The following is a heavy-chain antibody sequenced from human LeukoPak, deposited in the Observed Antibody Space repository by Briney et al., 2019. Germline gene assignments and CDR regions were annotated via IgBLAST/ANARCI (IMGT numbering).Heavy chain of an antibody. CDR2: IYYGGST. V-gene: IGHV4-59*01. D-gene: IGHD3-9*01. CDR1: GGSISSYY. CDR3: ARGNILTGYYIY. Sequence: SETLSLTCTVSGGSISSYYWSWIRQPPGMGLEWLGYIYYGGSTNYNPSLKSRVTISVDTSKNQFSLRLSSVTAADTAVYYCARGNILTGYYIYWGQGTLVTVSS. J-gene: IGHJ4*02.